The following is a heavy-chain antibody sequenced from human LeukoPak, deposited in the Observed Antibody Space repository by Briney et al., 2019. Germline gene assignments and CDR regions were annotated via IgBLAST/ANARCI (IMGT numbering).Heavy chain of an antibody. D-gene: IGHD1-26*01. CDR1: GFTFNNYA. CDR2: ISGSGGST. Sequence: GGSLRLSCAASGFTFNNYAVTWVRQAPGKGLEWVSAISGSGGSTYYADSVKGRFTISRDNSKNTLYLQMNSLRADDTAVYYCARVTGIVDRTFGYWGQGTLVTVSS. V-gene: IGHV3-23*01. J-gene: IGHJ4*02. CDR3: ARVTGIVDRTFGY.